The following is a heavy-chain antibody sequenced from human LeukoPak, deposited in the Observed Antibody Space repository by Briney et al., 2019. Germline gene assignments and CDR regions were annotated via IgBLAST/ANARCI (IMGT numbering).Heavy chain of an antibody. V-gene: IGHV1-8*01. D-gene: IGHD6-19*01. J-gene: IGHJ6*03. CDR1: GYTFTSCD. CDR3: ARDPGGWPYYYYYMDV. CDR2: MNPNSGNT. Sequence: ASVKVSCKASGYTFTSCDINWVRQATGQGREWMGWMNPNSGNTGYAQKFQGRVTMTRNTSISTAYMELSSLRSEVTAVYYCARDPGGWPYYYYYMDVWGKGTTVTISS.